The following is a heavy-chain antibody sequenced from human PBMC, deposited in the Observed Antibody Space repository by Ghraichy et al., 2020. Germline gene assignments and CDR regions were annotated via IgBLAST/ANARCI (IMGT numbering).Heavy chain of an antibody. CDR2: IDTNKVNT. CDR3: ARDPGRSGSYPDPFDE. D-gene: IGHD1-26*01. V-gene: IGHV1-18*01. J-gene: IGHJ4*02. CDR1: GYKFTTYG. Sequence: ASVKVSCKSSGYKFTTYGISWVRQAPGQGLEWMGWIDTNKVNTNYAQKFQRRGTMTVDTSPSTAYMELRSLSSDDTAVYFCARDPGRSGSYPDPFDEWGQRTLIGVSS.